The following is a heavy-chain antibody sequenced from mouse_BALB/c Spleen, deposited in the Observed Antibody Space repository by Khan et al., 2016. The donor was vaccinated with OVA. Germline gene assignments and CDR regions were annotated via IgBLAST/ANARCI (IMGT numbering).Heavy chain of an antibody. D-gene: IGHD2-10*01. V-gene: IGHV2-6-7*01. Sequence: QMQLEESGPGLVAPSQSLSITCTVSGFSLTDYGVNWVSQPPGKGLEWLGMIWGDGSTDYNSTLKSRLSISKDNSKSQVFLKMYSLQTDDTARYYCARAYYGNYREAMDYWGQGTSVTVSS. J-gene: IGHJ4*01. CDR2: IWGDGST. CDR3: ARAYYGNYREAMDY. CDR1: GFSLTDYG.